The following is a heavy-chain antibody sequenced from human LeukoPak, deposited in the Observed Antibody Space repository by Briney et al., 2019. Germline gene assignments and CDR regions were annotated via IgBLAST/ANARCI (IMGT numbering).Heavy chain of an antibody. V-gene: IGHV1-69*13. CDR2: IIPIFGTA. Sequence: SVKVSCKASGGTFSSYAISWVRQAPGQGLEWMGGIIPIFGTANYAQKFQGRVTITADESTSTAYMELSSLRSEDTAVYYCASTPGYSGYGGAFDYWGQGTLVTVSP. D-gene: IGHD5-12*01. CDR1: GGTFSSYA. J-gene: IGHJ4*02. CDR3: ASTPGYSGYGGAFDY.